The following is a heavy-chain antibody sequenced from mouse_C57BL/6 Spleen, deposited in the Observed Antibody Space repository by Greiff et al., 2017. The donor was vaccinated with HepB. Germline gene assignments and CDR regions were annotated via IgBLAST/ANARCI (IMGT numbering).Heavy chain of an antibody. D-gene: IGHD1-1*01. CDR1: GYTFTDYN. V-gene: IGHV1-18*01. Sequence: VQLQQSGPELVKPGASVKISCKASGYTFTDYNMDWVKQSHGKSLEWIGDINPNNGGTNYNQKFKGKATLTVDKSSSTAYMELRSLTSEDTAVCYCASSSSYWYFDVWGTGTTVTVSS. J-gene: IGHJ1*03. CDR3: ASSSSYWYFDV. CDR2: INPNNGGT.